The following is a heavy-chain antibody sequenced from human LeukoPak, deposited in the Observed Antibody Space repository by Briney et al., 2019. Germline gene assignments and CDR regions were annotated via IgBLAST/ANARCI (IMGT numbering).Heavy chain of an antibody. J-gene: IGHJ4*02. D-gene: IGHD3-22*01. CDR3: AKDFGGGNSSGYFDY. Sequence: GGSLRPSCAASGFTFSSDGMHWVRQAPGKGLEWVAVISYDGSNKYYADSVKGRFTISRDNSKNTLYLQMNSLRAEDTAVYYCAKDFGGGNSSGYFDYWGQGTLVTVSS. CDR2: ISYDGSNK. V-gene: IGHV3-30*18. CDR1: GFTFSSDG.